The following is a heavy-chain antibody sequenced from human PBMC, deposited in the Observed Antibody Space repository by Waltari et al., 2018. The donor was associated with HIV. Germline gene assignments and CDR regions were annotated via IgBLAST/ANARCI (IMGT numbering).Heavy chain of an antibody. Sequence: EVQLVESGGGLVKPGGSLRLSCEASGFTFSSYSMNWVRQAPGKGLEWVACISRRSSYIHYANSVKGGCIVTRDNAKNSLYLQMNSLRAEDTAVYYWARDSCNDYSNECYYYGMDVWGQGTTVTVS. CDR1: GFTFSSYS. CDR2: ISRRSSYI. J-gene: IGHJ6*02. D-gene: IGHD4-4*01. CDR3: ARDSCNDYSNECYYYGMDV. V-gene: IGHV3-21*01.